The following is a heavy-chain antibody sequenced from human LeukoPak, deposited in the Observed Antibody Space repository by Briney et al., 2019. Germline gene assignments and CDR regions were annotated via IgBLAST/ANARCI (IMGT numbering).Heavy chain of an antibody. J-gene: IGHJ6*03. CDR3: ARDIYYYYYVDV. V-gene: IGHV4-30-4*08. Sequence: PSETLSLTCTVSRGSISIGDYYWIWIRQPPGKGLEWIGYIYYSGSTYYNPSLKSRVAISVDTSKNQFSLKLSSVTAADTAVYYCARDIYYYYYVDVWGKGTTVTVSS. CDR1: RGSISIGDYY. CDR2: IYYSGST.